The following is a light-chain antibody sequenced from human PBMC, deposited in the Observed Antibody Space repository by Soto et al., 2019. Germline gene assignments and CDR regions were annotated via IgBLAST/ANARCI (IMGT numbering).Light chain of an antibody. CDR2: EDN. Sequence: QSALTQPASVSGSPGQSITISCTGTSSGVGSYNLVSWYQHHPGKAPKFMIYEDNKRPSGVSNRFSGSKSGNTASLTISGLQAEDEADYYCCAFVRSNALLFGGGTKLTVL. J-gene: IGLJ2*01. CDR3: CAFVRSNALL. V-gene: IGLV2-23*01. CDR1: SSGVGSYNL.